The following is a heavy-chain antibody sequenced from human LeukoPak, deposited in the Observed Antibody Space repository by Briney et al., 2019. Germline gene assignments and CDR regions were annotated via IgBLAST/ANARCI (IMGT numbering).Heavy chain of an antibody. CDR3: ARVEGYCSSTSCSYYFDY. V-gene: IGHV4-59*01. CDR1: GGSISSYY. Sequence: SETLSLTCTVSGGSISSYYWSWIRQPPGKGLEWTGYIYYSGSTNYNPSLKSRVTISVDTSKNQFSLKLSSVTAADTAVYYCARVEGYCSSTSCSYYFDYWGQGTLVTVSS. CDR2: IYYSGST. D-gene: IGHD2-2*01. J-gene: IGHJ4*02.